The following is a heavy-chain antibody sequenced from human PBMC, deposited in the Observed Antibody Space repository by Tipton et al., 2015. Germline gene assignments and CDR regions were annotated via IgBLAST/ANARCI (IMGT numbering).Heavy chain of an antibody. CDR2: ISHSGNT. J-gene: IGHJ4*02. Sequence: TLSLTCAVSAYSISSDYYWGWIRQPPGKSLEWIGSISHSGNTYYNPSLKSRVTMSRDTSKNQFSLKLTSVTAADTAVYYCACQDYDSLTRDYQTVDYWGQGTLVPVSS. D-gene: IGHD3-9*01. CDR1: AYSISSDYY. CDR3: ACQDYDSLTRDYQTVDY. V-gene: IGHV4-38-2*01.